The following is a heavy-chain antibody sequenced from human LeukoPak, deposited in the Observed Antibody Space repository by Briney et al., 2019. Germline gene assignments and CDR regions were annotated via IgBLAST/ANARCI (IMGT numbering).Heavy chain of an antibody. V-gene: IGHV4-39*07. J-gene: IGHJ4*02. D-gene: IGHD6-19*01. Sequence: SQTLSLTCTVSGGSINSGSYYWGWIRQPPGKGLEFIGSIFYTGRSYYNPSLKRRVTISVDTSKNQFSLKLSSVTAADTAVYYCAKILYSSNIDYWGQGTLVTVSS. CDR1: GGSINSGSYY. CDR2: IFYTGRS. CDR3: AKILYSSNIDY.